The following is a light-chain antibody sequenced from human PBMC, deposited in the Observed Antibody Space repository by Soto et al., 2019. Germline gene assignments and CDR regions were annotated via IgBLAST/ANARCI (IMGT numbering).Light chain of an antibody. CDR2: GAF. J-gene: IGKJ3*01. Sequence: EIGFTQSPGTLSLSPGERATLSCSASQSVSSSYLAWYQQKPVQAPRLLIYGAFNRATGIPDRFSGSGSGTDFTLTFSRLEPEDFAVYYCQQYGDSPATFGPGTKVDIK. V-gene: IGKV3-20*01. CDR3: QQYGDSPAT. CDR1: QSVSSSY.